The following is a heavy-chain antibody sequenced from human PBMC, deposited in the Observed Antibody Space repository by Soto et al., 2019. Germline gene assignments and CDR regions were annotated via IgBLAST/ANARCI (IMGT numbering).Heavy chain of an antibody. J-gene: IGHJ6*02. CDR2: ISHDGSNK. CDR1: GFTFSHYG. Sequence: GGSLRLSCAASGFTFSHYGIHWVRQAPGKGLEWVAVISHDGSNKYYVDSVKGRFTISRDNSKNTLHLQMNSLRAEDTAVYYCARGGQQLHGMDVWGQGTTVTVSS. CDR3: ARGGQQLHGMDV. V-gene: IGHV3-30*03. D-gene: IGHD6-13*01.